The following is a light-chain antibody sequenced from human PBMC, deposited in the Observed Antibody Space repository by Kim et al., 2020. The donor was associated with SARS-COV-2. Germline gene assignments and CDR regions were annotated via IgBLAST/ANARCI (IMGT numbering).Light chain of an antibody. CDR3: LQHDSYPLT. J-gene: IGKJ4*01. CDR1: QGISSY. Sequence: ASVGDRVTMTCRASQGISSYLAWFQPKPGQVPKRLIYAASALQSGVPSRFSGSGSGTEFTLTISSLQPEDFATYYCLQHDSYPLTFGGGTKVDIK. V-gene: IGKV1-17*03. CDR2: AAS.